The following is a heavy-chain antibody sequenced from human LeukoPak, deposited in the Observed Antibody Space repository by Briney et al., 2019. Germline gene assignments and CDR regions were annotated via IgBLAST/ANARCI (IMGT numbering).Heavy chain of an antibody. D-gene: IGHD6-19*01. CDR1: GFTISSYA. V-gene: IGHV3-23*01. Sequence: GGSLRLSCEASGFTISSYAMSWVRQAPGKGLEWVSSISGSGGSTYYADSVKGRFTISRDNSKNTLHLEMNSLRAEDTAVYYCAGGGDSSGWPRWGQGTLVTVSS. J-gene: IGHJ4*02. CDR3: AGGGDSSGWPR. CDR2: ISGSGGST.